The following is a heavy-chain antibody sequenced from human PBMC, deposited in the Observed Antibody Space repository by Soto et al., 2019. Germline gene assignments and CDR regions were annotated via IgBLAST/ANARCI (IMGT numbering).Heavy chain of an antibody. CDR2: MHYTGFS. V-gene: IGHV4-59*02. CDR3: ARTVLGPDLLADSFVDYYYYMDV. CDR1: GDSVTSHY. D-gene: IGHD3-9*01. J-gene: IGHJ6*03. Sequence: SETLSLTCSFSGDSVTSHYLTWIRQSPEKGLEWIGYMHYTGFSHYNPSLKRRLTISADTSRNQFSLRLNSVTAADTAVYYCARTVLGPDLLADSFVDYYYYMDVWGQGTTVTVSS.